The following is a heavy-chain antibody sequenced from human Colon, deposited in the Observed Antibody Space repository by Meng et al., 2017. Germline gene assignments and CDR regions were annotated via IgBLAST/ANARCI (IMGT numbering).Heavy chain of an antibody. CDR3: ARGGGLLWFGEPNNWFDP. CDR2: IKQDGSEK. CDR1: GFTFSSYW. J-gene: IGHJ5*02. D-gene: IGHD3-10*01. V-gene: IGHV3-7*01. Sequence: GESLKISCAASGFTFSSYWMSWVRQAPGKGLEWVANIKQDGSEKYYVDSVKGRFTISRDNAKNSLYLQMNSLRAEDTAVYYCARGGGLLWFGEPNNWFDPWGQGTLVTVS.